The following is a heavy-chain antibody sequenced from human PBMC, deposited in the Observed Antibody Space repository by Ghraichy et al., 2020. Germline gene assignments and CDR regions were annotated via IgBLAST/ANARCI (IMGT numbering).Heavy chain of an antibody. CDR3: ARDGPNYYGSGSYFDY. CDR2: IIPILGIA. CDR1: GGTFSRYA. Sequence: SVKVSCKASGGTFSRYAISWVRQAPGQGLEWMGRIIPILGIANYAQKFQGRVTITADKSTSTAYMELSSLRSEDTAVYYCARDGPNYYGSGSYFDYWGQGTLVTVSS. V-gene: IGHV1-69*04. D-gene: IGHD3-10*01. J-gene: IGHJ4*02.